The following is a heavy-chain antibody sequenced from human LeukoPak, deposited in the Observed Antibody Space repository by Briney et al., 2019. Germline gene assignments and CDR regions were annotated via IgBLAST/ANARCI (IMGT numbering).Heavy chain of an antibody. V-gene: IGHV1-69*13. Sequence: SVKVSCKASGGTISGFAISWVRQAPGQGLEWMGGIIPLFGTANYPQKWQGRVTITADESTRTAYMELSSLRSEDTAVYYCARHTTMDAYYYFYGMDVWGQGTTVTVSS. CDR1: GGTISGFA. CDR3: ARHTTMDAYYYFYGMDV. D-gene: IGHD5-18*01. J-gene: IGHJ6*02. CDR2: IIPLFGTA.